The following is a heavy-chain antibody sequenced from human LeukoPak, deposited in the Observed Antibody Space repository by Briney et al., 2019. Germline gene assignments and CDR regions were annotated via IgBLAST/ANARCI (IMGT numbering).Heavy chain of an antibody. V-gene: IGHV4-34*01. CDR1: GGSFSGYY. CDR2: INHSGST. CDR3: ARGGNSGSYYGH. J-gene: IGHJ4*02. Sequence: SETLSLTCAVYGGSFSGYYWSWIRRPPGKGLEWIGEINHSGSTNYNPSLKSRVTISVDTSKNQFSLKLSSVTAADTAVYYCARGGNSGSYYGHWGQGTLVTVSS. D-gene: IGHD1-26*01.